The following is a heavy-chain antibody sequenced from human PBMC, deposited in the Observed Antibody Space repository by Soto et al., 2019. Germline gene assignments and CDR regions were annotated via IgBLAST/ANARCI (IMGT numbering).Heavy chain of an antibody. CDR1: GGSISSGGYY. V-gene: IGHV4-31*03. CDR3: TRGLGSGYYYFDY. Sequence: SETLSLTCTVSGGSISSGGYYWSWIRQHPGKGLEWIGYIYYSGSTYYNPSLKSRVTISADTSKNQFSLKLSSVTAADTAVYYCTRGLGSGYYYFDYWGQGTLVTVSS. CDR2: IYYSGST. D-gene: IGHD3-22*01. J-gene: IGHJ4*02.